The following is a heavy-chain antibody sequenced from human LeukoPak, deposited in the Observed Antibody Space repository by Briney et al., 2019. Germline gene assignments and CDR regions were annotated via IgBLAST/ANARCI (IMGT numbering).Heavy chain of an antibody. CDR2: INPSGGST. D-gene: IGHD3-22*01. Sequence: ASVKVSCKASGYTFTSYYMHWVRQAPGQGLEWMGLINPSGGSTSYAQEFQGRVTMTRDTSTSTVYMELSSLRSEDTAVYYCARDARFYYDRSGYYYPLWFDPWGQGTLVTVSS. CDR3: ARDARFYYDRSGYYYPLWFDP. CDR1: GYTFTSYY. J-gene: IGHJ5*02. V-gene: IGHV1-46*01.